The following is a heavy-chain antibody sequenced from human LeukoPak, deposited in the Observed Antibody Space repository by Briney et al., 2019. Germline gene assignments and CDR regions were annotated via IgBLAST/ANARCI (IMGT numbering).Heavy chain of an antibody. CDR3: ARVYSSGWPDYFDY. D-gene: IGHD6-19*01. CDR2: IYYSGST. Sequence: SETLSLTCTVSGGSISSYYWTWIRQPPGKGLEWIGYIYYSGSTNYNPSLKSRVTISVDTSKNQFSLKLSSVTAADTAVYYCARVYSSGWPDYFDYWGQGNLVTVSS. CDR1: GGSISSYY. J-gene: IGHJ4*02. V-gene: IGHV4-59*01.